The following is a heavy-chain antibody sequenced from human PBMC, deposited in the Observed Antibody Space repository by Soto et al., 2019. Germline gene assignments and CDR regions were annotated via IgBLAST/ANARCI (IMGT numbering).Heavy chain of an antibody. CDR1: GGTFGSYA. CDR3: ARSQGSSTSLEIYYYYYYGMDV. D-gene: IGHD2-2*01. V-gene: IGHV1-69*01. J-gene: IGHJ6*02. CDR2: IIPIPGTA. Sequence: QVQLVQSGAEVKKPGSSVKVSCKASGGTFGSYAISWVRQAPGQGLEWMGGIIPIPGTANYAQKFQGRVTNAADESTSTAYMELSSRRAEDTAVYYCARSQGSSTSLEIYYYYYYGMDVWGQGTTVTVSS.